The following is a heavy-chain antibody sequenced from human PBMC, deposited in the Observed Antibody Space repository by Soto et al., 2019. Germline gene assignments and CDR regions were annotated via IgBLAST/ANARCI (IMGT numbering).Heavy chain of an antibody. D-gene: IGHD3-10*01. V-gene: IGHV3-23*01. CDR2: ISGSGGTT. CDR3: ARGWQELIIEYFQH. CDR1: GFTFSHFA. J-gene: IGHJ1*01. Sequence: EVQLLESGGGLVQPGGSLRLSCAASGFTFSHFAMAWARQAPGKGLEWVSGISGSGGTTYYADSVKGRFTMSRDNSKSTVYLEMNSLRGEDTAVYYCARGWQELIIEYFQHWGQGTLVTVSS.